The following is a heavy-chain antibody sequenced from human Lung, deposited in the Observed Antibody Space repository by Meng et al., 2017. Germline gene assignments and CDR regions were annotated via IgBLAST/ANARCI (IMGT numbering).Heavy chain of an antibody. J-gene: IGHJ4*02. CDR2: INHSGST. D-gene: IGHD4-11*01. Sequence: VYVKKWGAELLKTSGTRSLTCVVRGGSFIDYYWSWIREPPGKGLGWIGEINHSGSTNYNPSLESRATISVDTSQNNLSLKLSSVTAADSAVYYCARGPTTMAHDFDYWGQGTLVTVSS. CDR3: ARGPTTMAHDFDY. CDR1: GGSFIDYY. V-gene: IGHV4-34*01.